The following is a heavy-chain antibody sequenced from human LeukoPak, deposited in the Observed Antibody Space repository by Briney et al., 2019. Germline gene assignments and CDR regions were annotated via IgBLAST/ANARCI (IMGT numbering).Heavy chain of an antibody. CDR3: ARDSATARTETYYFDY. CDR1: GFTFSSYG. J-gene: IGHJ4*02. V-gene: IGHV3-33*01. D-gene: IGHD6-25*01. CDR2: IWYDGSNK. Sequence: GGSLRLSCAASGFTFSSYGMHWVRQAPGKGLEWVAVIWYDGSNKYYADSVKGRFTISRDNSKNTLYLQMNSLRAEDTAAYYCARDSATARTETYYFDYWGQGTLVTVSS.